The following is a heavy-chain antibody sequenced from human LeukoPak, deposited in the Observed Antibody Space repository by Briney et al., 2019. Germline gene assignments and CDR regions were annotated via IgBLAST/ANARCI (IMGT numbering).Heavy chain of an antibody. CDR1: GFTFSSYS. Sequence: PGGSLRLSCAASGFTFSSYSMNWVRQAPGKGLEWVSSISSSSSYIYYADSVKGRFTISRDNAKNSLYLQMNSLRAEDTAVYYCAKAPHIVVVTAILRFDYWGQGTLVTVSS. D-gene: IGHD2-21*02. J-gene: IGHJ4*02. V-gene: IGHV3-21*04. CDR3: AKAPHIVVVTAILRFDY. CDR2: ISSSSSYI.